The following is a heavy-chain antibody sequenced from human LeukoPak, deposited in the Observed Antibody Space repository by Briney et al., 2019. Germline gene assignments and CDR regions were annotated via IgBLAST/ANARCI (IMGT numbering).Heavy chain of an antibody. CDR2: IIPILGIA. CDR1: GGTFSSYA. Sequence: SVKVSCKASGGTFSSYAISWVRQAPGQGLEWMGRIIPILGIANYAQKFQGRVTITAGKSTSTAYMELSSLRSEDTAVYYCARDFTHCSSTSCYQKPFDYWGQGTLVTVSS. V-gene: IGHV1-69*04. J-gene: IGHJ4*02. D-gene: IGHD2-2*01. CDR3: ARDFTHCSSTSCYQKPFDY.